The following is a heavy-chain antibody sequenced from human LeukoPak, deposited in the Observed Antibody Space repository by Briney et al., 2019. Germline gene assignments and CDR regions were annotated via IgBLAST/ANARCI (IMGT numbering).Heavy chain of an antibody. CDR2: ISGSGGST. Sequence: GGSLRLSCAASGFTFSSYGMSWVRQAPGKGLEWVSAISGSGGSTYYADSVKGRFTISRDNAKNSLYLQINSLRAEDTAVYYCARDPPWVVAATMDVWGKGTKVTVSS. J-gene: IGHJ6*04. D-gene: IGHD2-15*01. CDR1: GFTFSSYG. V-gene: IGHV3-23*01. CDR3: ARDPPWVVAATMDV.